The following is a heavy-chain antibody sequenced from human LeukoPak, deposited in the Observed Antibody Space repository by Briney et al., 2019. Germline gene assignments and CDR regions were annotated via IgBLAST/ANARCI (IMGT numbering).Heavy chain of an antibody. D-gene: IGHD5-12*01. Sequence: SVKVSCKASGGTFSSYAISWVRQAPGQGLGWMGGIIPIFGTANYAQKFQGRVTITADKSTSTAYMELSSLRSEDTAVYYCARESGYSGYDSFDYWGQGTLVTVSS. CDR1: GGTFSSYA. CDR3: ARESGYSGYDSFDY. J-gene: IGHJ4*02. V-gene: IGHV1-69*06. CDR2: IIPIFGTA.